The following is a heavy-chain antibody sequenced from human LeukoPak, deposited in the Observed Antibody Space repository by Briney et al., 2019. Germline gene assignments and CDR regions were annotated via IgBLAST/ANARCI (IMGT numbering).Heavy chain of an antibody. D-gene: IGHD3-10*01. CDR1: GGSISSSSYY. J-gene: IGHJ5*02. Sequence: SETLSLTCTVSGGSISSSSYYWGWIRQPPGKGLEWIGSIYYSGSTYYNPSLKSRVTISVDTSKNQFSLKLSSVTAADTAVYYCAREGLSMVRGVLPKEAWGWFDPWGQGTLVTVSS. CDR2: IYYSGST. CDR3: AREGLSMVRGVLPKEAWGWFDP. V-gene: IGHV4-39*02.